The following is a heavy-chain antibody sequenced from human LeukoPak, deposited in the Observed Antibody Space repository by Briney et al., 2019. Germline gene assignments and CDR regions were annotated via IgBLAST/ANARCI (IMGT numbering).Heavy chain of an antibody. D-gene: IGHD1-14*01. CDR3: ARRYDYSDY. J-gene: IGHJ4*02. Sequence: ASVKVSCKASGYTFTGYYMHWVRQATGQGLEWMGWMNPNSGNTGYAQKFQGRVTITRNTSISTAYMELSSLRSEDTAVYYCARRYDYSDYWGQGTLVTVSS. V-gene: IGHV1-8*03. CDR1: GYTFTGYY. CDR2: MNPNSGNT.